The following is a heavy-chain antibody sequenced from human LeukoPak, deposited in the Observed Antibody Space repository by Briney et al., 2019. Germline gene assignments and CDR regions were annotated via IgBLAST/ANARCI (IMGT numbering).Heavy chain of an antibody. V-gene: IGHV3-7*01. D-gene: IGHD7-27*01. CDR2: IRPDANDG. J-gene: IGHJ4*02. Sequence: RAGGSLRLSCAASGFTFSHYWMAWVCQAPGKGLEWVAIIRPDANDGSYVDSVKGRFTISRDNAKNSLYLQLNSLRAEDTAVYFCARADWGSIHYWGQGALVTVSS. CDR3: ARADWGSIHY. CDR1: GFTFSHYW.